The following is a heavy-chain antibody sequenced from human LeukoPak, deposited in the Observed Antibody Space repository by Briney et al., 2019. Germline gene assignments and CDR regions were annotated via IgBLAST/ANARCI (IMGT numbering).Heavy chain of an antibody. CDR2: ISGSGGST. CDR1: GFTFSSYA. V-gene: IGHV3-23*01. J-gene: IGHJ4*02. Sequence: GGSLRLSCAASGFTFSSYAMSWVRQAPGKGLEWVSAISGSGGSTYYADSVKGRFTISRDNSKNTLYLQMNSLRAEDTAVYYSAKSLTVGYSYTSEDYWGQGTLVTVSS. D-gene: IGHD5-18*01. CDR3: AKSLTVGYSYTSEDY.